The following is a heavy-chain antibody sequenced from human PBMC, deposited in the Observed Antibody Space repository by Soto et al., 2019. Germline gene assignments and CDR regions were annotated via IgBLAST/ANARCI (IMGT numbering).Heavy chain of an antibody. D-gene: IGHD3-10*01. CDR2: ISYDGSNK. Sequence: PGGSLRLSSAASGFTFSSYAMHWVRQAPGKGLEWVAVISYDGSNKYYADSVKGRFTISRDDSKNTLYLQMNSLRAEDTAVYYCARARWLHYYYGMDVRGQGTTVTVSS. CDR3: ARARWLHYYYGMDV. V-gene: IGHV3-30-3*01. J-gene: IGHJ6*02. CDR1: GFTFSSYA.